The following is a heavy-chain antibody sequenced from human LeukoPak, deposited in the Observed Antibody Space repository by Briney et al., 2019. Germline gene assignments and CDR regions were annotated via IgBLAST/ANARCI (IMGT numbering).Heavy chain of an antibody. J-gene: IGHJ4*02. CDR2: ISGSGDKT. V-gene: IGHV3-23*01. Sequence: PGGSLRLSCAASGFTFSSYAMSWVRQAPGKGLEWVSAISGSGDKTYYADSVKGRFTISRDNSKNTLYLQMNGLRAEDTAIYYCAHPIGYCSGGSCLVPDYWGQGTLVTVSS. D-gene: IGHD2-15*01. CDR1: GFTFSSYA. CDR3: AHPIGYCSGGSCLVPDY.